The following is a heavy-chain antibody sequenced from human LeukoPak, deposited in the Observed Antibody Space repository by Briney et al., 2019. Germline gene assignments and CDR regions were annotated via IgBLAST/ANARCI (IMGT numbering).Heavy chain of an antibody. CDR1: GFTFSSYS. D-gene: IGHD2-15*01. J-gene: IGHJ4*02. CDR2: ISSSSRYI. V-gene: IGHV3-21*01. CDR3: AREGYLSD. Sequence: PGGSLRLSCAASGFTFSSYSMNWVRHAPRKGREWGSSISSSSRYIYYADSVKGRFTISRDNAKNSLYLQMNSVRAEDTAVYYCAREGYLSDWGQGTLVTVSS.